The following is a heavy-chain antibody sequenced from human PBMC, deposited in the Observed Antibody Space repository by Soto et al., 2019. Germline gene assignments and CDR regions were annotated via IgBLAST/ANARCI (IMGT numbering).Heavy chain of an antibody. V-gene: IGHV4-59*01. J-gene: IGHJ4*02. Sequence: QVQLQESGPGLVKPSETLSLTCTVSGVSISSYYWNWIRQTPGKALEWIGYVYYTGSTYYNPSLKSRFTMSVDTSQYQFSLKLTSATAEDTAVYFCASRRVGFPFDFWGQGIQVIVSS. CDR3: ASRRVGFPFDF. CDR1: GVSISSYY. D-gene: IGHD6-25*01. CDR2: VYYTGST.